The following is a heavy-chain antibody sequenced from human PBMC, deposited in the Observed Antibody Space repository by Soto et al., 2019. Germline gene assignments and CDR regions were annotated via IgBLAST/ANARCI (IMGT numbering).Heavy chain of an antibody. Sequence: QVQLVESGGGVVQPGRSLRLSCAASGFTFSSYGMHWVRQAPGKGLEWVAVISYDGSNKYYADSVKGRFTISRDNSKDTLYLQMNSLRAEDTAVYYCAKDLGGGWYNYYYGMDVWGQGTTVTVSS. D-gene: IGHD6-19*01. CDR1: GFTFSSYG. J-gene: IGHJ6*02. CDR3: AKDLGGGWYNYYYGMDV. V-gene: IGHV3-30*18. CDR2: ISYDGSNK.